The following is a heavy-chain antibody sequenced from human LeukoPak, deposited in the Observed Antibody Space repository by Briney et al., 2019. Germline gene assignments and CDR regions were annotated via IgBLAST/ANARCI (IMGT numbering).Heavy chain of an antibody. CDR2: INPNNGGT. D-gene: IGHD5-12*01. CDR1: GYTFTGYF. Sequence: ASVKVSCKASGYTFTGYFIHWVRQAPGQGLEWMGWINPNNGGTNYAQKFQDRVTMTRDTSISTAYMELSRLRSDDTAVYYCARGYSGYDWGYYYYMDVWGKGTTVTISS. J-gene: IGHJ6*03. CDR3: ARGYSGYDWGYYYYMDV. V-gene: IGHV1-2*02.